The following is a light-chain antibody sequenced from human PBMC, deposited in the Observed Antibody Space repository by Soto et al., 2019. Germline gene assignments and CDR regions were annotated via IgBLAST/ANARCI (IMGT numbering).Light chain of an antibody. CDR1: SSDVGSYNL. CDR2: EGS. CDR3: CSYAGSSTYV. V-gene: IGLV2-23*01. Sequence: QSVLTQPASVSGSPGQSITTSCTGTSSDVGSYNLVSWYQQHPGKAPKLMIYEGSKRPSGVSNRFSGSKSGNTASLTISGLQAEDEADYCCCSYAGSSTYVFGTGTKVTVL. J-gene: IGLJ1*01.